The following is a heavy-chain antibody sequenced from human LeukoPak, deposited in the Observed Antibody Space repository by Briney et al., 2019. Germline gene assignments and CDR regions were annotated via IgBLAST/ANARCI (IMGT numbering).Heavy chain of an antibody. J-gene: IGHJ6*02. D-gene: IGHD6-19*01. CDR1: GFTFSSYW. Sequence: GGSLRLSCAASGFTFSSYWMNWARQAPGKGLEWVSSISSTSAYIYYADSVKGRFAISRDNAKNSLYLQMNSLRAEDTAVYYCARGGGWDAYYYYGMDVWGQGTTATVSS. CDR2: ISSTSAYI. V-gene: IGHV3-21*01. CDR3: ARGGGWDAYYYYGMDV.